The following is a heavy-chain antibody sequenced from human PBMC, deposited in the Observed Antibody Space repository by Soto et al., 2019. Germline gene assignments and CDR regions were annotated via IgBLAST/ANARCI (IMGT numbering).Heavy chain of an antibody. CDR2: INPNSGGT. D-gene: IGHD5-18*01. CDR1: GYTFTGYY. J-gene: IGHJ4*02. Sequence: GASVKVSCNASGYTFTGYYMHWVRQAPGQGLEWMGWINPNSGGTNYAQKFQGRVTMTRDTSIITAYMELSRLRSDDTAVYYCAREVDTGMANYWGQGTLVTVSS. V-gene: IGHV1-2*02. CDR3: AREVDTGMANY.